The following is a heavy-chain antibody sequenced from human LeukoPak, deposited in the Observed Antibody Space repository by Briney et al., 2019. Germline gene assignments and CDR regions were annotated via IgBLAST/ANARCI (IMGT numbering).Heavy chain of an antibody. Sequence: GGSLRLSCAASGFTFSSNWMSWVRQAPGKGLEWVANIKQDGSEKYYVDSVKGRFTSSRDNAKNSLYLQMNSLRAEDTAVYYCARRNYYGFIDYWGQGTLVTVPS. V-gene: IGHV3-7*01. J-gene: IGHJ4*02. D-gene: IGHD3-10*01. CDR3: ARRNYYGFIDY. CDR2: IKQDGSEK. CDR1: GFTFSSNW.